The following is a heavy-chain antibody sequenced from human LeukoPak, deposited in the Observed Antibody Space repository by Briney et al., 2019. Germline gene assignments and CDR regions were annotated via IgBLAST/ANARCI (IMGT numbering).Heavy chain of an antibody. J-gene: IGHJ4*02. Sequence: SETLSLTCTVSGYSISSGYYWGWIRQPPGKGLEWIGSIYHSGSTYYNPSLKSRVTISVDTSKNQFSLKLSSVTAADTAVYYCARKSASGNYPLDYWGQGTLVTVSS. CDR2: IYHSGST. D-gene: IGHD3-10*01. CDR1: GYSISSGYY. V-gene: IGHV4-38-2*02. CDR3: ARKSASGNYPLDY.